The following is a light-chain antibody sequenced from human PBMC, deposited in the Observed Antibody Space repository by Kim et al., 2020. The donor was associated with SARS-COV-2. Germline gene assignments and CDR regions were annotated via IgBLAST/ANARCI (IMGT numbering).Light chain of an antibody. CDR2: RDS. CDR3: QVWDAATVA. V-gene: IGLV3-9*01. J-gene: IGLJ2*01. CDR1: NIKSKH. Sequence: SYELTQPLSVSVALGQTATITCGGDNIKSKHVHWYQQKPGQAPVVVVYRDSMRPYAFVQRFSGSNSGETATLTITRAQVEDEGDYYCQVWDAATVAFGGGTQLTVL.